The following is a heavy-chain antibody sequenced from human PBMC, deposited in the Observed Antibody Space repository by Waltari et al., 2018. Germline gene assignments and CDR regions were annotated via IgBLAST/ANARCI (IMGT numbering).Heavy chain of an antibody. D-gene: IGHD3-22*01. CDR1: GVSINNYY. V-gene: IGHV4-59*01. Sequence: QVQLQESGPGLVKPSETLSLNCTVSGVSINNYYWSWFRQPPGKGLEWIGYISHSGSTKYNPSPKSRVTISLGTAKNHFSPKVSSVTAADTAVFYCGREDDANSCGRRFFDYWGQGTLGTVSS. J-gene: IGHJ4*02. CDR2: ISHSGST. CDR3: GREDDANSCGRRFFDY.